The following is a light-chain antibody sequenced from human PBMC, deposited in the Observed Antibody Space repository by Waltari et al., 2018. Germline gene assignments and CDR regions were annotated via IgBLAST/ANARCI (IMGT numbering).Light chain of an antibody. Sequence: DIQMTQSPSSLSAFVGDRVTITCQASQDISNYLKWYQQKPGKAPKLLIYDASNLETGVPSRFSGSGSGTDFTFTISSLQPEDIATYYCQQYDNLPLTFGGGTKMEIK. CDR2: DAS. CDR3: QQYDNLPLT. V-gene: IGKV1-33*01. CDR1: QDISNY. J-gene: IGKJ4*01.